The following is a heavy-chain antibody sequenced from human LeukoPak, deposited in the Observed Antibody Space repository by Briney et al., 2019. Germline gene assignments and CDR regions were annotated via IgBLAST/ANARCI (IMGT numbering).Heavy chain of an antibody. V-gene: IGHV3-7*01. CDR3: TRYNNDHFDY. J-gene: IGHJ4*02. D-gene: IGHD1-14*01. CDR1: GFTFSNHI. Sequence: GGSLRLSCAASGFTFSNHIISWVRQAPGKGLEWVANMRQDGSDKYYVDFVKGRFTISRDNAKNSLYLQMNSLRAEDTAVYYCTRYNNDHFDYWGQGTLVTVSS. CDR2: MRQDGSDK.